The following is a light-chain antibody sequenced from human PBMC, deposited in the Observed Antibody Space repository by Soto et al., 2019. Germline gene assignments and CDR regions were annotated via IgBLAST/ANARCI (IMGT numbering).Light chain of an antibody. V-gene: IGLV2-11*01. CDR3: CSYAGTYPGV. J-gene: IGLJ3*02. CDR1: GSNVGAYNY. Sequence: QSALTQPRSVSGSPGQSVTISCTGTGSNVGAYNYVSWYQQHPGKAPKLMIYDVNKRPSGVPDRFSGSKSDNTASLTISGLQADDEADYFCCSYAGTYPGVFGGGTKLTVL. CDR2: DVN.